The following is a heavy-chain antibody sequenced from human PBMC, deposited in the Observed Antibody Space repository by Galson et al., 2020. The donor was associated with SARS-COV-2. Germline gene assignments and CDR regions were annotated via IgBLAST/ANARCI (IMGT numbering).Heavy chain of an antibody. J-gene: IGHJ6*02. V-gene: IGHV3-11*06. CDR3: ARDLLRGYGSYYYGMAV. CDR2: ISTSGSST. CDR1: GFTFTDYY. Sequence: GGSLRLSCAASGFTFTDYYMSWIRQAPGKGLEWISYISTSGSSTKYADSVKGRFTISRDNAKNSLYLQMNSLRADDTADYYCARDLLRGYGSYYYGMAVWGQGATVTVSS. D-gene: IGHD5-12*01.